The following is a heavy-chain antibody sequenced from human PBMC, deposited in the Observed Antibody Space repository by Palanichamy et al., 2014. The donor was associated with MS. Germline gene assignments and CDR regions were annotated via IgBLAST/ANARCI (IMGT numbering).Heavy chain of an antibody. D-gene: IGHD2-8*02. Sequence: EVQLVQSGTEVKKPGESLQISCEGSGDSFTTYWIGWVRQMPGEGLQWMGIVYLRDSHTKYSPSFQGQVTISVDKSISTAYLHWSSLKASDTAMYYCAGVVDGGYRWDYWGQGTLVTVSS. J-gene: IGHJ4*02. CDR3: AGVVDGGYRWDY. CDR1: GDSFTTYW. V-gene: IGHV5-51*01. CDR2: VYLRDSHT.